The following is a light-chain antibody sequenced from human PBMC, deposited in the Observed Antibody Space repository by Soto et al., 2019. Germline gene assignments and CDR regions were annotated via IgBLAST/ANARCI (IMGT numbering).Light chain of an antibody. Sequence: DIQMTQSPSTLSASVGDRVTITFLASQTISSWLAWYQQKPGKAPNLLIYTGSSLQSGVPSRFSGSGSGTDFTLTINSLQPEDFATYYCQQAASFPITFGQGTRLEIK. CDR1: QTISSW. V-gene: IGKV1-12*01. J-gene: IGKJ5*01. CDR2: TGS. CDR3: QQAASFPIT.